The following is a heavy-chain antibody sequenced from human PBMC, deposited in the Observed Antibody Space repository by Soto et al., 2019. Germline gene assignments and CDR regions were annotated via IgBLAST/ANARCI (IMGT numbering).Heavy chain of an antibody. CDR3: ARVFVVTMVRGVILPNWFDP. J-gene: IGHJ5*02. Sequence: GESLKISCKGSVYSFTSYWIGWVRQMPGKGLEWMGIIYPGDSDTRYSPSFQGQVTISADKSISTAYLQWSSLKASDTAMYYCARVFVVTMVRGVILPNWFDPWGQGTLVTVSS. CDR1: VYSFTSYW. CDR2: IYPGDSDT. D-gene: IGHD3-10*01. V-gene: IGHV5-51*01.